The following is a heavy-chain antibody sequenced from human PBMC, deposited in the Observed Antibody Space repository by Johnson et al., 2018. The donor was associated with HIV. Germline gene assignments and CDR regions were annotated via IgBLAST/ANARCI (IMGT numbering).Heavy chain of an antibody. J-gene: IGHJ3*02. CDR1: GFTFSSYA. CDR2: ISYDGSNK. CDR3: ARPHIVVVTAGYAFDI. V-gene: IGHV3-30*04. Sequence: QVQLVESGGGVVQPGRSLRLSCAASGFTFSSYAMYWVRQAPGKGLEWVAVISYDGSNKYYADSVKGRFTISRDNSKNTLYLQMNSLRAEDTAVYYCARPHIVVVTAGYAFDIWGQGTMVIVSS. D-gene: IGHD2-21*02.